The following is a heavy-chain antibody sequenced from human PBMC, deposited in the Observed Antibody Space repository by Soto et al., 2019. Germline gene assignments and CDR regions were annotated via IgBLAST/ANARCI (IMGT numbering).Heavy chain of an antibody. V-gene: IGHV3-21*01. Sequence: GGSLRLSCAASGFTFSSYSMNWVRQAPGKGLEWVSSISSSSSYIYYADSVKGRFTISRDNAKNSLYLQMNSLRAEDTAVYYCARAFEQHDYDAFDIWGQGTMVTVSS. J-gene: IGHJ3*02. CDR1: GFTFSSYS. D-gene: IGHD4-17*01. CDR3: ARAFEQHDYDAFDI. CDR2: ISSSSSYI.